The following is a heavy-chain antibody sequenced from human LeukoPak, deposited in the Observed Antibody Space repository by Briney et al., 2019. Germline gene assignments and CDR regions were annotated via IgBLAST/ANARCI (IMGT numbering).Heavy chain of an antibody. CDR2: ISYDGSNK. Sequence: PGGSLRLSCAASGFTFSSYGMHWVRQAPGKGLEWVAVISYDGSNKYYADSVKGRFTISRDNSKNTLYLQMNSLRAEDTAVYYCAKDLNGYSYDVDYWGQGTLVTVSS. V-gene: IGHV3-30*18. J-gene: IGHJ4*02. CDR1: GFTFSSYG. CDR3: AKDLNGYSYDVDY. D-gene: IGHD5-18*01.